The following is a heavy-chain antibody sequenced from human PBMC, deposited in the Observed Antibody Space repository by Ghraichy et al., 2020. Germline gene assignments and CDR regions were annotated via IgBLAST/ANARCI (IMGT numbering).Heavy chain of an antibody. J-gene: IGHJ4*02. CDR1: GFTFSSYA. Sequence: GGSLRLSCAASGFTFSSYAMSWVRQAPGKGLEWVSAISGSGDSTYYADSVKGRFTISRDISKNTLYLQMNSLRAEDTAVYYCAKDRPLYSSSSERRGLYFDYWGQGTLVTVSS. V-gene: IGHV3-23*01. CDR3: AKDRPLYSSSSERRGLYFDY. CDR2: ISGSGDST. D-gene: IGHD6-6*01.